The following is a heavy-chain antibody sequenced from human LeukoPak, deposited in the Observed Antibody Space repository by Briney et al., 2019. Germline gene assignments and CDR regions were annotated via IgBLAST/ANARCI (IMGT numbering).Heavy chain of an antibody. J-gene: IGHJ4*02. CDR2: ISSSGSII. CDR3: AKGTVGSGWPYFDY. D-gene: IGHD6-19*01. CDR1: GFTFSSCE. V-gene: IGHV3-48*03. Sequence: GGSLRLSCAASGFTFSSCELSWVRQAPAKGLEWVSYISSSGSIIYYADSVKGRFTISRDSAKNSLYLQMDSLRADDTAVYYCAKGTVGSGWPYFDYWGEGTLVTVSS.